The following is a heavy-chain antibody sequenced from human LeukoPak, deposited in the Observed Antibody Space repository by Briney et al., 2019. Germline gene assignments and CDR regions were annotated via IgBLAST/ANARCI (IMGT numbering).Heavy chain of an antibody. CDR3: AKGPGWELPLWYYGMAV. J-gene: IGHJ6*02. Sequence: GGSLRLSCAASGFTFISYGMHWVRQAPGKGLEWVAVISYDGNNKYYADSVKGRFSISRGNSESTLYLQMKTLRAEYTAVYVGAKGPGWELPLWYYGMAVWGQETTLPVSS. CDR1: GFTFISYG. D-gene: IGHD4-23*01. CDR2: ISYDGNNK. V-gene: IGHV3-30*18.